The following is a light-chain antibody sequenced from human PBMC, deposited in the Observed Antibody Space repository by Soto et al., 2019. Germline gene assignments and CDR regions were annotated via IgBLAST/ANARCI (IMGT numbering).Light chain of an antibody. V-gene: IGKV1-39*01. J-gene: IGKJ2*01. CDR3: HQSYSTPYT. Sequence: DIQMTQSPSSLSASVGDRVTITCRASQTFSNFLNWYQQKPGKAHKLLVYGASSLQSGVPSRFSGSGSGTDLTLPITSLQPEDFATYYCHQSYSTPYTFGQGNKLQIK. CDR1: QTFSNF. CDR2: GAS.